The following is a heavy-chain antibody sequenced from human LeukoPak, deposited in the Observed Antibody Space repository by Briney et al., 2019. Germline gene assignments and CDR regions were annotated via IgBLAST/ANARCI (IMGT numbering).Heavy chain of an antibody. CDR2: IYYSGST. J-gene: IGHJ6*02. V-gene: IGHV4-59*01. CDR3: ARLGGQQQLVLTSYYGMDV. CDR1: GGSFSGYY. D-gene: IGHD6-13*01. Sequence: SETLSLTCAVYGGSFSGYYWSWIRQPPGKRLEWIGYIYYSGSTNYNPSLKSRITISVDTSKNQFSLKLSSVTAADTAVYYCARLGGQQQLVLTSYYGMDVWGQGTTVTVSS.